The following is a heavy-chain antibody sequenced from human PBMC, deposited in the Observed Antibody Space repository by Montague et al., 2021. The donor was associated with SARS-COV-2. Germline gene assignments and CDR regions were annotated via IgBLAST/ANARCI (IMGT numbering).Heavy chain of an antibody. V-gene: IGHV4-38-2*02. Sequence: SETLSLTCTVSGYSITHAYYWGWIRQPPGKGLEWIENIWHGGSTYYNPSLKSRVTISVDTSNNQFSLKLTSVTAADTAVYYCARTSQYCTPTNCYLPNAMDVWGQGTTVTVSS. J-gene: IGHJ6*02. CDR2: IWHGGST. D-gene: IGHD2-8*01. CDR1: GYSITHAYY. CDR3: ARTSQYCTPTNCYLPNAMDV.